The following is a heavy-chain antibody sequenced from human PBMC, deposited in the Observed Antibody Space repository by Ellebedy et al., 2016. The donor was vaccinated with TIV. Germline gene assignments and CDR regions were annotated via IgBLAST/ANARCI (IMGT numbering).Heavy chain of an antibody. V-gene: IGHV1-18*04. CDR3: ARDLRGSLKGGY. D-gene: IGHD2-8*01. Sequence: AASVKVSCKASGYSFSIFGFSWVRQAPGQGLEWMGWISIYNGNTKYSQKFQGRVNMTTDTSTTTVYMELRSLRSDDTAVYCCARDLRGSLKGGYWGQGTLVTVSS. CDR2: ISIYNGNT. CDR1: GYSFSIFG. J-gene: IGHJ4*02.